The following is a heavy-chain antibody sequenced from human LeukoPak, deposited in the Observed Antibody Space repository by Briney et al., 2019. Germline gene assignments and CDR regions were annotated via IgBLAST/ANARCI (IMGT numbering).Heavy chain of an antibody. CDR2: ISSSSSYI. CDR3: AKGGDLKLWFGELSPEDPFDY. D-gene: IGHD3-10*01. CDR1: GFTFSSYS. V-gene: IGHV3-21*01. Sequence: PGGSLRLSCAASGFTFSSYSMNWVRQAPGKGLEWVSSISSSSSYIYYADSVKGRFTISRDNAKNTLYLQMNSLRAEDTAVYYCAKGGDLKLWFGELSPEDPFDYWGQGTLVTVSS. J-gene: IGHJ4*02.